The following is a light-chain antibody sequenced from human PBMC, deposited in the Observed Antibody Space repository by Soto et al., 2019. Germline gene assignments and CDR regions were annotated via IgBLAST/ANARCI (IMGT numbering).Light chain of an antibody. CDR2: DAS. V-gene: IGKV3-11*01. CDR3: QQRSNWPPLT. Sequence: ETVLTQSPATLSLSPGERATLSCSATQSFDTKLVWYQQRPGQAPRLLIYDASNRSTGIPARLSGSGSGTDFTLTISSREHEDSAVYYCQQRSNWPPLTFGGGTKVEIK. CDR1: QSFDTK. J-gene: IGKJ4*01.